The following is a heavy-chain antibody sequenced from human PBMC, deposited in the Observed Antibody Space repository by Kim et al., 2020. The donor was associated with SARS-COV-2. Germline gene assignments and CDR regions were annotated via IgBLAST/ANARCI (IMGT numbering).Heavy chain of an antibody. CDR2: INAGNGNT. J-gene: IGHJ5*02. CDR1: GYTFTSYA. D-gene: IGHD2-2*01. CDR3: ARVRGYCSSTSCRPNWFDP. V-gene: IGHV1-3*01. Sequence: PSVKVSCKASGYTFTSYAMHWVRQAPGQRLEWMGWINAGNGNTKYSQKFQGRVTITRDTSASTAYMELSSLRSEDTAVYYCARVRGYCSSTSCRPNWFDPWGQGTLVTVSS.